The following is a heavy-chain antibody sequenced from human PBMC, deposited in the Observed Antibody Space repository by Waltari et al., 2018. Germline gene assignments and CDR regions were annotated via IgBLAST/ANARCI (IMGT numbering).Heavy chain of an antibody. CDR3: ATARDEQTAMVYFDH. CDR1: GFAVRSNN. Sequence: EVQLVESGGGFVHPGGALRLSCAASGFAVRSNNMAWVRQAPGKGLYWVSIIYSAGSTYYEDSVMGRFTISRDISKNTLHLQMNRLTTEDTATYYCATARDEQTAMVYFDHWGEGSLVSVSS. CDR2: IYSAGST. D-gene: IGHD5-18*01. V-gene: IGHV3-66*02. J-gene: IGHJ4*02.